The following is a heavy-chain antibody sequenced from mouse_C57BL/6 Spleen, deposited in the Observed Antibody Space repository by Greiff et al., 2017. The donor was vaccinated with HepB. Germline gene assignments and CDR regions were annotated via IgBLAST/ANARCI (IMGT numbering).Heavy chain of an antibody. J-gene: IGHJ2*01. CDR3: ARDRAAQALDY. Sequence: EVQVVESGGDLVKPGGSLKLSCAASGFTFSSYGMSWVRQTPDKRLEWVATISSGGSYTYYPDSVKGRFTISRDNAKNTLYLQMSSLKSEDTAMYYCARDRAAQALDYWGQGTTLTVSS. CDR2: ISSGGSYT. CDR1: GFTFSSYG. V-gene: IGHV5-6*01. D-gene: IGHD3-2*02.